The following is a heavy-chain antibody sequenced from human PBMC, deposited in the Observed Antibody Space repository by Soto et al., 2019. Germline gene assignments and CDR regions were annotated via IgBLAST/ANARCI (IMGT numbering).Heavy chain of an antibody. J-gene: IGHJ4*02. V-gene: IGHV3-33*01. CDR3: ARDISGSYYVDPSFDY. CDR2: IWYDGSNK. CDR1: GFTFSSYG. Sequence: QVQLVESGGGVVQPGRSLRLSCAASGFTFSSYGMHWVRQAPGKGLEWVAVIWYDGSNKYYADSVKGRFTISRDNSKNTLDLQMNSLRAEDTAVYYCARDISGSYYVDPSFDYWGQGTLVTVSS. D-gene: IGHD1-26*01.